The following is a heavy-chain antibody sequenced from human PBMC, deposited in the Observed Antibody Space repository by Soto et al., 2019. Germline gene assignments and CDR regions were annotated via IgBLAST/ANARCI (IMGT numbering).Heavy chain of an antibody. Sequence: QVQLVQSGAEVKQPGASVKVSCKASGYTFTGYSIHWVRQAPGQGLEWMGWIYPSSGVTKYAQKFQGRVTMTRDTSLSTAHMELNRLKSDDTAVYFCARDVGYNSVFDSWGQGTLVTVSS. CDR1: GYTFTGYS. CDR3: ARDVGYNSVFDS. D-gene: IGHD5-12*01. J-gene: IGHJ4*02. CDR2: IYPSSGVT. V-gene: IGHV1-2*02.